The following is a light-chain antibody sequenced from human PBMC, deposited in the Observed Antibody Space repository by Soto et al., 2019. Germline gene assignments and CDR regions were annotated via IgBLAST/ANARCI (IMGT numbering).Light chain of an antibody. V-gene: IGLV2-14*01. Sequence: SVLTQPASVSGSLGQSITISCTGTSSDIGAHNYVSWYQQHPGKAPKFMIYEVSNRPAGVPNRISGSKSGNTASLTISGLQAEDEGDYYCTSYTGSSTWVFGGGTKLTVL. J-gene: IGLJ3*02. CDR3: TSYTGSSTWV. CDR1: SSDIGAHNY. CDR2: EVS.